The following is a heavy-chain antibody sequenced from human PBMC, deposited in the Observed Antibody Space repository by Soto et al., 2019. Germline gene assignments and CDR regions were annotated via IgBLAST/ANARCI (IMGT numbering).Heavy chain of an antibody. Sequence: QVQLQQWGAGLLKPSETLSLTCAVYGGSFSGYYWSWIRRPPGRGLEWIGEINQSGSTKYSSSLKSRVTISMDTFTNQIALKLSSVTAADTAVYYCARRSTTYGLDVWGQGTTVIVS. CDR2: INQSGST. D-gene: IGHD3-16*01. V-gene: IGHV4-34*01. J-gene: IGHJ6*02. CDR3: ARRSTTYGLDV. CDR1: GGSFSGYY.